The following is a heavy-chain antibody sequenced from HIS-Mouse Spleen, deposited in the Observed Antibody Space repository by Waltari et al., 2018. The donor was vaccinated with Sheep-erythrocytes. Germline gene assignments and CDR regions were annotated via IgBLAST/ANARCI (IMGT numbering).Heavy chain of an antibody. D-gene: IGHD2-15*01. V-gene: IGHV1-24*01. Sequence: QVQLVQSGAEVKKPGASVKGSGKVSGNTLTELSMHWVRQAPGKGLEWMVGFDPEDGETIYAQKFQGRVTMTEDTSTDTAYMELSSLRSEDTAVYYCATSEHGGNYFDYWGQGTLVTVSS. CDR1: GNTLTELS. CDR2: FDPEDGET. J-gene: IGHJ4*02. CDR3: ATSEHGGNYFDY.